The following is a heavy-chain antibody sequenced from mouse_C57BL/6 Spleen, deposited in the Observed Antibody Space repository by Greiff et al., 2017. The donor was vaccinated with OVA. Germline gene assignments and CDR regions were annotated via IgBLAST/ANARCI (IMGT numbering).Heavy chain of an antibody. D-gene: IGHD2-2*01. CDR2: FYPGSGSI. J-gene: IGHJ4*01. CDR3: ARHEADVYDGGYYAMDY. V-gene: IGHV1-62-2*01. CDR1: GYTFTEYT. Sequence: VQLQQSGAELVKPGASVKLSCKASGYTFTEYTTHWVKQRSGQGLEWIGWFYPGSGSIKYNEKFKDKATLTADKSSSTVYMELSRLTSEDSAVYFCARHEADVYDGGYYAMDYWGQGTSVTVSS.